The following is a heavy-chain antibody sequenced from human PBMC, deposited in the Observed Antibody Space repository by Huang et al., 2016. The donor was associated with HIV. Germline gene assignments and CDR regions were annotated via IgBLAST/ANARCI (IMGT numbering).Heavy chain of an antibody. Sequence: QVQLQQWGAGLLKPSETLSLTCAVYGGSFSVYYWRWLRQPPGKGLEWIGEINHSGSTNYNPSLKSRGTISINTSKNQFSLKLSSVTAADTAVYDCARYGGNYYYYYGMDVWGQGTTVTVSS. CDR3: ARYGGNYYYYYGMDV. J-gene: IGHJ6*02. D-gene: IGHD2-15*01. CDR2: INHSGST. CDR1: GGSFSVYY. V-gene: IGHV4-34*01.